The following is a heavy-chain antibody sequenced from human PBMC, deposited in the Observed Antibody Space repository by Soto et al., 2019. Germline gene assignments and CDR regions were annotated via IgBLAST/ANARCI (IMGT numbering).Heavy chain of an antibody. CDR1: GYTFTSYD. CDR3: ARGRKCMVRGVIKLSYYFDY. V-gene: IGHV1-8*01. Sequence: QVQLVQSGAEVKKPGASVKVSCKASGYTFTSYDINWARQATGQGLEWMGWMNPNSGNTGYAQKFQGRVTMTRNTAISTAYMELRSLCSEDRVVYYCARGRKCMVRGVIKLSYYFDYWGQGTLGTVSS. D-gene: IGHD3-10*01. CDR2: MNPNSGNT. J-gene: IGHJ4*02.